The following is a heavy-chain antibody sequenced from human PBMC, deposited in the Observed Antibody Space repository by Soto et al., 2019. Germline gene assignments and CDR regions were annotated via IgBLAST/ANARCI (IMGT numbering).Heavy chain of an antibody. J-gene: IGHJ6*02. CDR2: INAGSGNT. D-gene: IGHD2-15*01. CDR3: ARKGCSGGSCYPWYYYGMDV. Sequence: ASVKVSCKASGYTFTSYAMHWVRQAPGQRLEWMGWINAGSGNTKYSQKFQGRVTITRDTSASTAYMELSSLRSEDTAVYYCARKGCSGGSCYPWYYYGMDVWGQGTTVTVSS. CDR1: GYTFTSYA. V-gene: IGHV1-3*01.